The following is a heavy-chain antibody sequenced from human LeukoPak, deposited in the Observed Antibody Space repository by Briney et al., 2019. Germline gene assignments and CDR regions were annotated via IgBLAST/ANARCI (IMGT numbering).Heavy chain of an antibody. CDR2: ISGSGGST. V-gene: IGHV3-23*01. CDR1: GFTFSSYA. J-gene: IGHJ6*03. D-gene: IGHD3-3*01. CDR3: ANVVFGVVTPIYYMDV. Sequence: PGGSLRLSCAASGFTFSSYAMSWVRQAPGKGLEWVSAISGSGGSTYYADSVKGRFTISRDNSKNTLYLQMISLRAEDTAVYYCANVVFGVVTPIYYMDVWGKGTTVTVSS.